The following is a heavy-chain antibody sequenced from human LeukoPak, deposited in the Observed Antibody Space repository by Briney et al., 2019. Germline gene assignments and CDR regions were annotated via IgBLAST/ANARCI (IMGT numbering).Heavy chain of an antibody. D-gene: IGHD1-20*01. V-gene: IGHV4-4*07. CDR1: GGSISSYY. J-gene: IGHJ6*03. Sequence: PSETLSLTCTVSGGSISSYYWSWIRQPAGKGLEWIGRIYSSGSTNYNPSLKSRVTMSVDTSQNQFSLKVSSVTAADTAVYYCARGYNWASPTRNFYYMDVWGKGTTVTVS. CDR3: ARGYNWASPTRNFYYMDV. CDR2: IYSSGST.